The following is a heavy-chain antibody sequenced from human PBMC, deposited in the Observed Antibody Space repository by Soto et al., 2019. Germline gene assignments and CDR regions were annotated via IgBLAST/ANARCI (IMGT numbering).Heavy chain of an antibody. CDR3: AGAPGSSSRPLVFDY. J-gene: IGHJ4*02. V-gene: IGHV1-18*04. CDR1: GDTFTING. Sequence: QVQVVQSGAEVKRPGASVKVSCKASGDTFTINGISWVRQAPGQGLEWLAWISIYNGNTQYAQKVQGRVTMTTDTSTNIAYMELRSLRSDDTAVDYCAGAPGSSSRPLVFDYCCQGTMVTVSA. D-gene: IGHD6-6*01. CDR2: ISIYNGNT.